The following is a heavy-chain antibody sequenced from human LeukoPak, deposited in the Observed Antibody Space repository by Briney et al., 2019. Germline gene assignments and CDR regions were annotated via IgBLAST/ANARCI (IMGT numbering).Heavy chain of an antibody. J-gene: IGHJ4*02. D-gene: IGHD2-21*02. Sequence: ASVKVSCKASGYTFTGYYMHWVRQAPGQGLEWMGWINPNSGGTNFAQKFQGRVTMTRDTSISTAYMELSRLRSDDTAVYYCARDQGLYCGGDCYTFDYWGQGTLVTVSS. CDR3: ARDQGLYCGGDCYTFDY. CDR2: INPNSGGT. CDR1: GYTFTGYY. V-gene: IGHV1-2*02.